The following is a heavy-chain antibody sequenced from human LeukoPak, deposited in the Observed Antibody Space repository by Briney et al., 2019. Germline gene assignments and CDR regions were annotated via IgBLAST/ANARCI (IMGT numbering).Heavy chain of an antibody. Sequence: PGGSLRLSCAASGFTFSSYWMHWVRQAPGKGLVWVPRIRSDGSSRNYADSVRGQFTISRDNAKNTLYLQVNSLRAEDTAVYYCAKGGKWDVTPFDYWGQGTLVTVSS. CDR3: AKGGKWDVTPFDY. V-gene: IGHV3-74*01. CDR2: IRSDGSSR. CDR1: GFTFSSYW. D-gene: IGHD1-26*01. J-gene: IGHJ4*02.